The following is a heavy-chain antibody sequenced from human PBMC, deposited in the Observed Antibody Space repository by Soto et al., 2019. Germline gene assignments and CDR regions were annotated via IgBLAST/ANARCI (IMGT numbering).Heavy chain of an antibody. CDR2: ISGTGDNT. CDR3: AKPNSVLGVVLPFDI. Sequence: EVRLLESGGGLVQPGGSLRLSCAASGFTFSSYAMSWVRQAPGKGLEWVSAISGTGDNTYYADSVKGRFTISRDNSKNTLYLQMNSLGAEDTALYYCAKPNSVLGVVLPFDIWGQGTLVTVSS. V-gene: IGHV3-23*01. J-gene: IGHJ3*02. CDR1: GFTFSSYA. D-gene: IGHD3-3*01.